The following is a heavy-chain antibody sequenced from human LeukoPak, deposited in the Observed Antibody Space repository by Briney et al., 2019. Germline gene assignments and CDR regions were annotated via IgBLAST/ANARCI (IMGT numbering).Heavy chain of an antibody. D-gene: IGHD6-19*01. CDR3: ARRDTGWNYCDY. J-gene: IGHJ4*02. Sequence: SETLSLTCTISGDSINGDYWSWIRQPPGRRLEWIGDIHYKGSTNYNLSLKSRVTISVDTSKDHLSLNLTSVLAADKAIYYCARRDTGWNYCDYWGQGILVTVSS. V-gene: IGHV4-59*08. CDR2: IHYKGST. CDR1: GDSINGDY.